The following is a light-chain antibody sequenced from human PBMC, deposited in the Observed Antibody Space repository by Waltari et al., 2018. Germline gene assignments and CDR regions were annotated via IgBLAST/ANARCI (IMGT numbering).Light chain of an antibody. CDR1: QSVNSN. CDR3: QQYNYWPPLT. Sequence: EIQMTQSPATLSVSPGESATLSCRASQSVNSNLAWYQQKPGQAPRLLISGASTRATGIPARFSGTGSGTEFTLTITSLQSEDFATYYCQQYNYWPPLTFGGGTKVEI. CDR2: GAS. J-gene: IGKJ4*01. V-gene: IGKV3-15*01.